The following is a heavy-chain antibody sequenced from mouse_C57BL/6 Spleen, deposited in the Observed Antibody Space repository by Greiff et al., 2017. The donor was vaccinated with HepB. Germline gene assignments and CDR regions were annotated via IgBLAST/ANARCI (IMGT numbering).Heavy chain of an antibody. Sequence: DVQLQESGPGLVKPSQSLSLTCTVTGYSITSGYGWNWIRQFPGNKLEWMGYISYSGSTNYNPSLKSRIPITRDTSKNQFFLQLNSVTTEDTATYYCARTARIKYWGQGTTLIVSS. V-gene: IGHV3-2*02. J-gene: IGHJ2*01. CDR1: GYSITSGYG. CDR3: ARTARIKY. CDR2: ISYSGST. D-gene: IGHD1-2*01.